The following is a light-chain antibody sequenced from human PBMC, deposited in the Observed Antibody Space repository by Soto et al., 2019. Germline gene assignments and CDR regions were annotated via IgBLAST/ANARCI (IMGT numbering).Light chain of an antibody. CDR1: QSVRSNF. CDR2: GAS. J-gene: IGKJ1*01. CDR3: QRYDSLRK. Sequence: EIVLTQSPGTLSLSPGERATLSCRASQSVRSNFLAWYQQKPGQAPRLLIYGASNRATGIPDRFSGSGSGTAFTLTITRLEPEDFAMYYCQRYDSLRKFGKRTQVDI. V-gene: IGKV3-20*01.